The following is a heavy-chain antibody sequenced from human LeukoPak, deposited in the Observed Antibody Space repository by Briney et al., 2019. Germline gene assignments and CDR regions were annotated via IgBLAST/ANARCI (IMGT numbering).Heavy chain of an antibody. V-gene: IGHV4-59*01. J-gene: IGHJ6*02. CDR3: ARAPGLVISHRGNSYSYAMDV. CDR2: ILSSGTT. D-gene: IGHD3/OR15-3a*01. Sequence: SETLSLTCTVSGGAISSYYWSWLRLSPGKGLEWIGYILSSGTTNYNPSLKSRVTISVDTTKKQFSLKLTSVTAADTAIYFCARAPGLVISHRGNSYSYAMDVWGQGTTVTVSS. CDR1: GGAISSYY.